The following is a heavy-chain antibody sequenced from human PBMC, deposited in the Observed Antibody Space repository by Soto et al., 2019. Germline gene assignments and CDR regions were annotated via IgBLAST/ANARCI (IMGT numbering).Heavy chain of an antibody. CDR2: IYYSGST. Sequence: SETLSLTCTVSGGSIRSYYWSCIRQPPGKGLEWIGYIYYSGSTNYNPSLKSRVTISVDTSKNQFSLKLSSVTAADTAVYYCARVYAYYFDFWGQGTLVTVSS. J-gene: IGHJ4*02. CDR3: ARVYAYYFDF. D-gene: IGHD2-8*01. CDR1: GGSIRSYY. V-gene: IGHV4-59*01.